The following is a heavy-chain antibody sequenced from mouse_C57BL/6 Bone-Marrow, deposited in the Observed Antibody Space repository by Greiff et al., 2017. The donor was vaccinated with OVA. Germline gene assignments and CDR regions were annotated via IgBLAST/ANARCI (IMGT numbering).Heavy chain of an antibody. Sequence: QVQLQQPGAELVRPGTSVTLSCKASGYTFTSYWMHWVKQRPGQGLEWIGVIDPSDSYTNYNQKFKGKATLTVDTSSSTAYMQLSSLTSEDSAVYYCAPHYYGFDYWGQGTTLTVSS. J-gene: IGHJ2*01. CDR1: GYTFTSYW. V-gene: IGHV1-59*01. CDR2: IDPSDSYT. CDR3: APHYYGFDY. D-gene: IGHD1-2*01.